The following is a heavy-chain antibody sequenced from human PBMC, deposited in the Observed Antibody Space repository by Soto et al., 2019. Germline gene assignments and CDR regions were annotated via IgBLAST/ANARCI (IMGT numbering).Heavy chain of an antibody. Sequence: QVQLVESGGGVVQPGRSLRLSCAASGFTFSSYGMHWVRQAPGKGLEWVAVISYDGSNKYYADSVKGRFTISRDNSKNTLYLQMNSLRAEDTAVYYCAKDQSKQLGTGLFDYWRQGTLVTVSS. J-gene: IGHJ4*02. CDR3: AKDQSKQLGTGLFDY. V-gene: IGHV3-30*18. CDR1: GFTFSSYG. CDR2: ISYDGSNK. D-gene: IGHD6-13*01.